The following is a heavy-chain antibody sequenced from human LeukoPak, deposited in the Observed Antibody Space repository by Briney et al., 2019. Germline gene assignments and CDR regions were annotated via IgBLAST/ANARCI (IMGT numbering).Heavy chain of an antibody. CDR3: ARHSLPGIAVAGPLDY. Sequence: HRASAKVSCKASGGTFSSYAISWVRQAPGQGLEWMGGIIPIFGTANYAQKFQGGVTITADKSTSTAHMELSSLRSEDTAVYYCARHSLPGIAVAGPLDYWGQGTLVTVSS. CDR1: GGTFSSYA. D-gene: IGHD6-19*01. V-gene: IGHV1-69*06. CDR2: IIPIFGTA. J-gene: IGHJ4*02.